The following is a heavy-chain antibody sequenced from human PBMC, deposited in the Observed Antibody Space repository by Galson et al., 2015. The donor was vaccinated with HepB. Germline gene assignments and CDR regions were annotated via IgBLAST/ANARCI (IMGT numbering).Heavy chain of an antibody. CDR1: GFSFSIFG. CDR2: ISYDGINK. V-gene: IGHV3-30*18. D-gene: IGHD6-13*01. J-gene: IGHJ4*02. Sequence: SLRLSCAASGFSFSIFGMHWVRQAPGRGLEWVAVISYDGINKNYADSVKGRFTISRDNSKNTLYLQMNSLKSEDTAVYYCAKTRPGIRAAGPDYWGQGTLVTVSS. CDR3: AKTRPGIRAAGPDY.